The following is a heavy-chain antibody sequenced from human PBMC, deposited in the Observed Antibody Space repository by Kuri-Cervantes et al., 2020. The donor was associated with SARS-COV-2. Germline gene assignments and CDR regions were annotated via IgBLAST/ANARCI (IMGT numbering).Heavy chain of an antibody. D-gene: IGHD4-17*01. CDR2: INPNSGGT. Sequence: VSVKVSCKASGYTFTGYYMHWVRQATGQGLEWMGWINPNSGGTNYAQKLQGRVTMTTDTSTSTAYMELRSLRSDDTAVYYCARDNEYGPLGYFDLWGRGTLVTVSS. CDR3: ARDNEYGPLGYFDL. V-gene: IGHV1-2*02. CDR1: GYTFTGYY. J-gene: IGHJ2*01.